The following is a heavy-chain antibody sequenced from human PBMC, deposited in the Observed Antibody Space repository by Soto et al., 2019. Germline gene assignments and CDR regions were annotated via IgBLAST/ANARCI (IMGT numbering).Heavy chain of an antibody. CDR2: IYPDDSNI. CDR1: GYSFSGYW. J-gene: IGHJ3*02. Sequence: GESLKISCKGSGYSFSGYWSAWVRQMPGKGLEWMGIIYPDDSNIRYSPPFQGQVTIPVAKSISTTYLQWSSLQASDTAMYYCARLGAEGGKEAFDIWGQGTMVTVSS. CDR3: ARLGAEGGKEAFDI. V-gene: IGHV5-51*01. D-gene: IGHD3-16*01.